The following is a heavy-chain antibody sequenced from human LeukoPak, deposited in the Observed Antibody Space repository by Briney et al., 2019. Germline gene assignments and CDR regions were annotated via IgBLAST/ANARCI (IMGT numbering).Heavy chain of an antibody. Sequence: SVKVSCKASGGTFSSYAISWVRQAPGQGLEWMGGIIPIFGTANYAQKFQGRVTITTDESTSTAYMELSSLRSEDTAVYYCARALSGNYGRVYFTEFDDWGQGTLVTVSS. V-gene: IGHV1-69*05. CDR3: ARALSGNYGRVYFTEFDD. CDR1: GGTFSSYA. D-gene: IGHD2/OR15-2a*01. J-gene: IGHJ4*02. CDR2: IIPIFGTA.